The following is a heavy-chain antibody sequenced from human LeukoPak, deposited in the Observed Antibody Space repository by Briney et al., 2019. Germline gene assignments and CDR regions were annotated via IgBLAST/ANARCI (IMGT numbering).Heavy chain of an antibody. CDR1: GFTFSSYA. J-gene: IGHJ4*02. D-gene: IGHD3-9*01. CDR3: AAPTLGSLSLTN. V-gene: IGHV3-23*01. Sequence: PGGSLRLSCAASGFTFSSYAMSGVRQAPGKGLEWVSAISGSGGSTYYADSVKGRFTISRDNSKNTLYLQMNSLRAEDTAVYYCAAPTLGSLSLTNWGQGTLVTVSS. CDR2: ISGSGGST.